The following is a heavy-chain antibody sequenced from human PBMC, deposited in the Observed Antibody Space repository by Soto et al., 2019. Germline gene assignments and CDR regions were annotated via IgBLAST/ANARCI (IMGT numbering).Heavy chain of an antibody. J-gene: IGHJ3*02. CDR1: GYTFSSYG. V-gene: IGHV1-18*01. D-gene: IGHD2-15*01. Sequence: VKVSCKASGYTFSSYGINWVRQAPGQGLEWMGWISAYNGNTNYAQKLQGRVTMTTDTSTSTAYMELRSLRSDDTAMYYCAKLAAATTISAFDIWGQGTMVTVSS. CDR3: AKLAAATTISAFDI. CDR2: ISAYNGNT.